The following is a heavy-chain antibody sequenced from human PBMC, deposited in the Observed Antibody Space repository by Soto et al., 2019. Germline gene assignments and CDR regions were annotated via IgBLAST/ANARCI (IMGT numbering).Heavy chain of an antibody. CDR3: TRGTKGGSPPL. CDR2: ISSSGTNT. CDR1: DLVFSNYS. Sequence: GGSLRLSCAGSDLVFSNYSMNWVRQAPGRGLEWVSYISSSGTNTYYAASVRGRFTISRDNAKNSLFLRMISLKDEDTAVYFCTRGTKGGSPPLWGRGTLVTVSS. D-gene: IGHD1-7*01. J-gene: IGHJ4*02. V-gene: IGHV3-48*02.